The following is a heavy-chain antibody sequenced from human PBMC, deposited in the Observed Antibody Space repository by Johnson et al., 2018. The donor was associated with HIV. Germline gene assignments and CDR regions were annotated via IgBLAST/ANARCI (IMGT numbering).Heavy chain of an antibody. Sequence: EVQLVESGGGLVQPGGSLRLSCAASGFTFSNAWITWVRQTSRKGLEWVARIKAKVNGGTTDYAAPVKGRFTISREDSKDTVYLQMDSLKTEDPAVYYCTTGLCVGSGGHGDDAFENWGQGTMVTVS. CDR1: GFTFSNAW. V-gene: IGHV3-15*01. D-gene: IGHD2-15*01. CDR3: TTGLCVGSGGHGDDAFEN. J-gene: IGHJ3*02. CDR2: IKAKVNGGTT.